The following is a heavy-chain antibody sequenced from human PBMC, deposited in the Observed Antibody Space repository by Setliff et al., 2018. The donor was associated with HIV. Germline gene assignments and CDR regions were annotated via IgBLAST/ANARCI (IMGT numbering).Heavy chain of an antibody. CDR3: ARRIDDSGSFPDKNWFDT. D-gene: IGHD3-10*01. CDR1: GDSISSYS. J-gene: IGHJ5*02. V-gene: IGHV4-4*09. Sequence: TSETLSLTCTVSGDSISSYSWNWIRQSPGGGLEWIGFIFSSGSTKYNPSLQSRVTMSIDTSMNQFSLRLTSVTAADTAVYYCARRIDDSGSFPDKNWFDTWGQGSLVTVSS. CDR2: IFSSGST.